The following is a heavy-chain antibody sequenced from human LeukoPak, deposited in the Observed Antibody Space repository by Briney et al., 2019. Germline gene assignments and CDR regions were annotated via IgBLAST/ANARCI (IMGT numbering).Heavy chain of an antibody. D-gene: IGHD3-10*01. CDR3: ARDLAITMVRGCYYSMDV. CDR2: INPNSGGT. V-gene: IGHV1-2*02. J-gene: IGHJ6*03. Sequence: ASVKVSCKASGYTFTGYYMHWVRQAPGQGLEWMGWINPNSGGTNYAQKFQGRVTMTRDTSISTAYMELSRLRSDDAAVYYCARDLAITMVRGCYYSMDVWGKGTTVTISS. CDR1: GYTFTGYY.